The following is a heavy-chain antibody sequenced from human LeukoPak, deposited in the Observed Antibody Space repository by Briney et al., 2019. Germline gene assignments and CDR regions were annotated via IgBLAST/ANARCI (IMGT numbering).Heavy chain of an antibody. V-gene: IGHV1-69*13. Sequence: GASVKVSCKASGGTFSSYAISWVRQAPGQGLEWMGGIIPIFGTANYAQKFQGRVTITADESTSTAYMELSSLRSEDTTVYYCARGFQPAAAGDYWGQGTLVTVSP. CDR2: IIPIFGTA. CDR1: GGTFSSYA. CDR3: ARGFQPAAAGDY. J-gene: IGHJ4*02. D-gene: IGHD6-13*01.